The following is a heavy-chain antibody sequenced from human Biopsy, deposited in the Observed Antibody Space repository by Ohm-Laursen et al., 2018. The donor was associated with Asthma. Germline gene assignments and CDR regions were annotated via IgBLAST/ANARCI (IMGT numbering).Heavy chain of an antibody. CDR3: VRHQYSSSWSTFDY. D-gene: IGHD3-22*01. V-gene: IGHV4-39*01. J-gene: IGHJ4*02. CDR2: MYHSGSP. Sequence: SDTLSLTCPVSGGSITSSSYYWGWIRQPPGKGMEWIGSMYHSGSPYYHPPLKSRATISVDTSKNQLSLKRSSVTAADTAVYFCVRHQYSSSWSTFDYWGQGALVTVSS. CDR1: GGSITSSSYY.